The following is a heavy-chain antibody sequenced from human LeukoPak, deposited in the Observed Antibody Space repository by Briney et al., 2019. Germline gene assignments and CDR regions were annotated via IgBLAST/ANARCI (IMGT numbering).Heavy chain of an antibody. J-gene: IGHJ6*04. Sequence: SETLSLTCAVYGGCFSGYYWSWIRQPPGKGLEWIGEINHSGSTNYNPSLKSRVTISVDTSKNQFSLKLSSVTAADTAVYYCARVPRGTYYYGVDVWGKGTTVTVSS. D-gene: IGHD1-1*01. V-gene: IGHV4-34*01. CDR3: ARVPRGTYYYGVDV. CDR1: GGCFSGYY. CDR2: INHSGST.